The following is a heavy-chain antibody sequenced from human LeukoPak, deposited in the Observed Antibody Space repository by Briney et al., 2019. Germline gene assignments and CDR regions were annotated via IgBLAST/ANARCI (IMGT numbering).Heavy chain of an antibody. V-gene: IGHV3-23*01. J-gene: IGHJ3*02. CDR3: AKTYYYDSSGYWSAFDI. D-gene: IGHD3-22*01. Sequence: GGSLRLSCAASGFTFRNYGMSWVRQAPGKGLEWVSVISGGRGTTYYADSVKGRFTISRDNSKNILYLQMNSLRAEDTAVYHCAKTYYYDSSGYWSAFDIWGQGTMVTVSS. CDR2: ISGGRGTT. CDR1: GFTFRNYG.